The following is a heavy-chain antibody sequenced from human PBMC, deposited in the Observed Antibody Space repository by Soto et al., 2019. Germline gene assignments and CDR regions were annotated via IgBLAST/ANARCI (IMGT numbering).Heavy chain of an antibody. J-gene: IGHJ2*01. CDR3: ARDRGEYTSSWFWYFSH. V-gene: IGHV4-4*07. D-gene: IGHD6-13*01. CDR2: LNIAGTI. CDR1: GASISSFN. Sequence: PSETLSLTCSVSGASISSFNWNGVRQPAGKGPEWVGRLNIAGTINYNPSLKSRITMSMDTSKNQISLHLRSVTAADTAIYYCARDRGEYTSSWFWYFSHWGHGTLVTVSS.